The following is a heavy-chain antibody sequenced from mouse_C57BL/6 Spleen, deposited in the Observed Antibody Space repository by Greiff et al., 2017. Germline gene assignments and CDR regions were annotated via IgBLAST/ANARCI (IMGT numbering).Heavy chain of an antibody. D-gene: IGHD1-1*01. V-gene: IGHV7-3*01. CDR3: ARYHLLRWYFDV. Sequence: EVMLVESGGGLVQPGGSLSLSCAASGFTFTDYYMSWVRQPPGKALEWLGFIRNKANGYTTEYSASVKGRFTISRDNSQSILYLQMNALRAEDSATYYCARYHLLRWYFDVWGTGTTVTVSS. CDR2: IRNKANGYTT. CDR1: GFTFTDYY. J-gene: IGHJ1*03.